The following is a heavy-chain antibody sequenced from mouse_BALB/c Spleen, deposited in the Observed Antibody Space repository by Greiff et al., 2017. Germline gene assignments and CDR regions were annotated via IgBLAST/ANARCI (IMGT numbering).Heavy chain of an antibody. Sequence: EVKLMESGGGLVQPGGSLKLSCAASGFTFSSYTMSWVRQTPEKRLEWVAYISNGGGSTYYPDTVKGRFTISRDNAKNTLYLQMSSLKSEDTAMYYCARQDPIYYGKSHYYYAMDYWGQGTSVTVSS. J-gene: IGHJ4*01. V-gene: IGHV5-12-2*01. D-gene: IGHD2-1*01. CDR3: ARQDPIYYGKSHYYYAMDY. CDR2: ISNGGGST. CDR1: GFTFSSYT.